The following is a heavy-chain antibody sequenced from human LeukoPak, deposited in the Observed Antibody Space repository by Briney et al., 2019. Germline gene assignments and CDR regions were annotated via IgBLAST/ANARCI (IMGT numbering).Heavy chain of an antibody. Sequence: GGSLRLSCAASGFTFSRFWMNWVRQAPGRGLEWVANIDQSGGRNNYVDSVKGRFTISRDNSKNTLYLQMNSLRAEDTAVYYCAKDFWSGYYPNYWGQGTLVTVSS. CDR3: AKDFWSGYYPNY. V-gene: IGHV3-7*05. J-gene: IGHJ4*02. CDR1: GFTFSRFW. D-gene: IGHD3-3*01. CDR2: IDQSGGRN.